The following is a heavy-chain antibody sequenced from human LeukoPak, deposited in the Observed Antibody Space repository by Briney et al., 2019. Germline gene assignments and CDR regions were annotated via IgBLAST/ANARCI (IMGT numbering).Heavy chain of an antibody. CDR2: INSDGIST. D-gene: IGHD3-22*01. Sequence: GGSLRLSCAASGFTFSSYWMHWVRQAPGKGLVWVSRINSDGISTSYADSVKGRFTISRDNAKNSLYLQMNSLRAEDTAVYYCARDHDSSGYYIPYYWGQGTLVTVSS. CDR3: ARDHDSSGYYIPYY. V-gene: IGHV3-74*01. CDR1: GFTFSSYW. J-gene: IGHJ4*02.